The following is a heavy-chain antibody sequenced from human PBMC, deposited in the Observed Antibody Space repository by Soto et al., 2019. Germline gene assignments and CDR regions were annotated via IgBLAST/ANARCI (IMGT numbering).Heavy chain of an antibody. Sequence: QVQLVQSGADVKKPGSSVRVSCKASGGTFSTYAINWVRQAPGHGLEWMGGILPIFNKTHYAQNFQGRVTMMEDKATSTSCMELSSLRSQDSAAEWWTRAGVRCLYKTYVDTWGQGQVVTASS. CDR3: TRAGVRCLYKTYVDT. J-gene: IGHJ5*02. D-gene: IGHD3-3*01. V-gene: IGHV1-69*06. CDR1: GGTFSTYA. CDR2: ILPIFNKT.